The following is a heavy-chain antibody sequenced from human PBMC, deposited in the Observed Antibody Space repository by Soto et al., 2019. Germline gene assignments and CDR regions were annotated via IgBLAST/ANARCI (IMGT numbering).Heavy chain of an antibody. J-gene: IGHJ6*02. CDR3: ARLAEWEYYDGMDV. CDR1: GFTFSVSA. Sequence: EVQLVESGGGLVQPGGSLKLSCAVSGFTFSVSAIHWVRQASGKGLEWVGRIRSKADNYATAYGASVKGRFSISRDDSKNTSYLKMSSLNTEGTAVYYCARLAEWEYYDGMDVWGQGTTVTVSS. CDR2: IRSKADNYAT. V-gene: IGHV3-73*02. D-gene: IGHD1-26*01.